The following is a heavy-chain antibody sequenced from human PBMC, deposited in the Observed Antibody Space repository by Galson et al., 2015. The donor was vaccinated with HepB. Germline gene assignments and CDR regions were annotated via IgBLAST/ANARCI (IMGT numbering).Heavy chain of an antibody. D-gene: IGHD2-21*02. Sequence: SLRLSCAASGFTFSSYGMHWVRQAPGMGLEWVAVISYDGSNKYYADSVKGRFTISRDNSKNTLYLQMNSLRAEDTAVYYCAKVRGGYCGGDCYYPLGYYYGMDVWGQGTTVTVSS. CDR2: ISYDGSNK. CDR1: GFTFSSYG. J-gene: IGHJ6*02. CDR3: AKVRGGYCGGDCYYPLGYYYGMDV. V-gene: IGHV3-30*18.